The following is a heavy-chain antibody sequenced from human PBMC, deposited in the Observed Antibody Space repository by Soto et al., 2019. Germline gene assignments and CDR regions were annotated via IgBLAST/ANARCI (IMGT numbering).Heavy chain of an antibody. V-gene: IGHV3-23*01. D-gene: IGHD2-2*01. Sequence: RLSCAASGLTLSSYAMIWVRQAPGKGLEWVSAISANGQGIYYADSVRGRFTISRDNSKNTVFLHMDSLRAEDTAVYYCAKDRDYPRDQFHYWGQGTLVTVSS. CDR2: ISANGQGI. CDR1: GLTLSSYA. J-gene: IGHJ4*02. CDR3: AKDRDYPRDQFHY.